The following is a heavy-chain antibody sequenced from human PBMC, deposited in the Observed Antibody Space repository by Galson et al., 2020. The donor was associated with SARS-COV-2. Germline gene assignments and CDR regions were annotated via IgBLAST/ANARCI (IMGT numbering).Heavy chain of an antibody. CDR3: ARDCDGTCWFDY. V-gene: IGHV3-48*01. Sequence: GESLKISCAGSGFTFSRYSMNWVRQAPGKGLEWLTYISSRSSPIMYADSVKGRFTASRDNARNSLYLQINDLRSEDTAVYYCARDCDGTCWFDYWGQGTLVTVSS. CDR2: ISSRSSPI. D-gene: IGHD2-15*01. CDR1: GFTFSRYS. J-gene: IGHJ4*02.